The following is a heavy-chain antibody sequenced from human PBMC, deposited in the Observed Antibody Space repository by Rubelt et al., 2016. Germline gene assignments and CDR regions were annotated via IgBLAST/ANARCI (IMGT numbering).Heavy chain of an antibody. CDR2: IDWDDDK. CDR1: GFSLSTSGMC. V-gene: IGHV2-70*15. J-gene: IGHJ6*02. Sequence: QVTLRESGPALVKPTQTLTLTCTFSGFSLSTSGMCVSWIRQPPGKALEWLARIDWDDDKYYSTSLKTRLTISQDTSKNQVVLTMTSMDQVTTATEYYARAKGGTQYYDYGTDVWGQRTTVTVSS. CDR3: ARAKGGTQYYDYGTDV. D-gene: IGHD1-1*01.